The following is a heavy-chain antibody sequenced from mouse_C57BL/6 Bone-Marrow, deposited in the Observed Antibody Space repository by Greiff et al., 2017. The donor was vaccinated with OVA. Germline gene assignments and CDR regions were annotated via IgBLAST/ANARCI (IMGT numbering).Heavy chain of an antibody. D-gene: IGHD2-1*01. CDR1: GYAFTNYL. J-gene: IGHJ1*03. CDR2: INPGSGGT. V-gene: IGHV1-54*01. CDR3: ARWYYGNSYWYFDV. Sequence: QVHVKQSGAELVRPGTSVKVSCKASGYAFTNYLIEWVKQRPGQGLEWIGVINPGSGGTNYNEKFKGKATLTADKSSSTAYMQLSSLTSEDSAVYFCARWYYGNSYWYFDVWGTGTTVTVSS.